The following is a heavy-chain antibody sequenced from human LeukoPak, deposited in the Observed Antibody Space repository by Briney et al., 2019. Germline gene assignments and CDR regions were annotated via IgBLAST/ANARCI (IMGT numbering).Heavy chain of an antibody. CDR2: MNPISGNT. J-gene: IGHJ2*01. V-gene: IGHV1-8*01. D-gene: IGHD2-15*01. CDR1: GYTFTSYD. Sequence: GASVKVSCKASGYTFTSYDISWVRQATGQGLEWMGWMNPISGNTGYAQKFQGRVTMTRSTSISTAYMELSSLRSEDTAVYYCARPYCSGGDCLRYFDLWGRGTLITVPS. CDR3: ARPYCSGGDCLRYFDL.